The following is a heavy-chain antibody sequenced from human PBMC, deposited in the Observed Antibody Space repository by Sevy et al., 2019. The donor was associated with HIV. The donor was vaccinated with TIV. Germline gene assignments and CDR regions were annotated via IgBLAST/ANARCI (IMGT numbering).Heavy chain of an antibody. D-gene: IGHD6-13*01. J-gene: IGHJ4*02. CDR2: ISSYNGNT. Sequence: ASVKVSCKASGYTFSNYGINWVRQAPGHGLEWMGWISSYNGNTNYTQKFQGRVTMTIDTPTSTGYMELRSLRSDDTAMYYCARDRDTYSSSCEFDYWGQGTLVTVSS. V-gene: IGHV1-18*01. CDR1: GYTFSNYG. CDR3: ARDRDTYSSSCEFDY.